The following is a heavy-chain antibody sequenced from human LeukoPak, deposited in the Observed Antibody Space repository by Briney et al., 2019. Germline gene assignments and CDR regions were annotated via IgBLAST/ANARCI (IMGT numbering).Heavy chain of an antibody. CDR1: GGSISSYY. J-gene: IGHJ5*02. CDR2: IHYSGST. D-gene: IGHD2-2*01. Sequence: PSETLSLTCTVSGGSISSYYWSWIRQPPGKGLEWIGYIHYSGSTNYNPSLKSRVTISVDTSKNHFSLKLSSVTAADTAVYYCARDRGCSSTSCYAGIGWFDPWGQGTLVTVSS. CDR3: ARDRGCSSTSCYAGIGWFDP. V-gene: IGHV4-59*12.